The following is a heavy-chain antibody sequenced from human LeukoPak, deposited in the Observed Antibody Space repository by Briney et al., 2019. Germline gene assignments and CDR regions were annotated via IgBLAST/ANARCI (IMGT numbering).Heavy chain of an antibody. D-gene: IGHD3-22*01. J-gene: IGHJ1*01. CDR1: GGTFSSDA. CDR3: ERNQYYYDSSGPYFQH. V-gene: IGHV1-69*13. Sequence: VASVKVSCKASGGTFSSDAISWVRQAPGQGLEWMGGFVPIFVTANYAQKSQGRVAITEDESTSTAYMQLSSLRSEDPAVYYCERNQYYYDSSGPYFQHWGQGTLVTVSS. CDR2: FVPIFVTA.